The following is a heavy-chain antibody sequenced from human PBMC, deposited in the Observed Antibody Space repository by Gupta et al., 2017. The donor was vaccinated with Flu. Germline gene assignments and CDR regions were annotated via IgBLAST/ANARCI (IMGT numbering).Heavy chain of an antibody. Sequence: QVQLVQSGAEVKKPGSSVKVSCKASGGTFSSYAISWVRQAPGQGLEWMGGIIPIFGTANYAQKFQGRVTITADESTSTAYMELSSLRSEDTAVYYYARAPTKLLSVPYAFDIWGQGTMVTVSS. V-gene: IGHV1-69*01. CDR1: GGTFSSYA. J-gene: IGHJ3*02. D-gene: IGHD3-10*01. CDR3: ARAPTKLLSVPYAFDI. CDR2: IIPIFGTA.